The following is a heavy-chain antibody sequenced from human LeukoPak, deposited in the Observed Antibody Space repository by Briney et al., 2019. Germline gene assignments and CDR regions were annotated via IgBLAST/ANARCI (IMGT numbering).Heavy chain of an antibody. Sequence: SVKVSCKASGYTFTSYGISWVRQAPGQGLEWMGGIIPIFGTANYAQKFQGRVTITADESTSTAYMELSSLRSEDTAVYYCARDLVVAATDYYYYYGMDVWGQGTTVTVSS. V-gene: IGHV1-69*13. D-gene: IGHD2-15*01. J-gene: IGHJ6*02. CDR3: ARDLVVAATDYYYYYGMDV. CDR1: GYTFTSYG. CDR2: IIPIFGTA.